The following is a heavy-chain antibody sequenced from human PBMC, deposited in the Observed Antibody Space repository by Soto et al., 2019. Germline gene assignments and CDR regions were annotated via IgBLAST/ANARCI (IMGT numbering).Heavy chain of an antibody. V-gene: IGHV4-39*01. CDR3: ASPMVRGVNEAYYYYGMDV. CDR1: GGSISSSSYY. CDR2: IYYSGST. D-gene: IGHD3-10*01. J-gene: IGHJ6*02. Sequence: KPSETLSLTCTVSGGSISSSSYYWGWIRQPPGKGLEWIGSIYYSGSTYYNPSLKSRVTISVDTSKNQFSLKLSSVTAADTAVYYCASPMVRGVNEAYYYYGMDVWGQGTTVTVSS.